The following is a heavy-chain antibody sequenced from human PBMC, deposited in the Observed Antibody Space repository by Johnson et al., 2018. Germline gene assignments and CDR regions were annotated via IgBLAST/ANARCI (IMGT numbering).Heavy chain of an antibody. CDR1: AFITNTW. V-gene: IGHV3-15*07. Sequence: VQLVESGGGLVKPGGSLRLSCAASAFITNTWMNWVRQAPGKGLEWVGRIKSKADGGTTDYAAPVKGRFPLSRDDSKNTVYLQMNSLETEDTAVYYCTTRGVDIWGQGTMVTVSS. CDR3: TTRGVDI. CDR2: IKSKADGGTT. J-gene: IGHJ3*02. D-gene: IGHD3-16*01.